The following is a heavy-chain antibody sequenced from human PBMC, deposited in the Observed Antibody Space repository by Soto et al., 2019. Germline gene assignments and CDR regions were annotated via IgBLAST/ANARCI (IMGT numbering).Heavy chain of an antibody. CDR3: ARLRDYGGNAEYFQH. J-gene: IGHJ1*01. Sequence: SETLSLTCTVSGGSISSYYWSWIRQPPGKGLEWIGYIYYNGSTNYNPSLKSRVTISVDTSKNQFSLKLSSVTAADTAVYYCARLRDYGGNAEYFQHWGQGTLVTVSS. D-gene: IGHD4-17*01. V-gene: IGHV4-59*08. CDR2: IYYNGST. CDR1: GGSISSYY.